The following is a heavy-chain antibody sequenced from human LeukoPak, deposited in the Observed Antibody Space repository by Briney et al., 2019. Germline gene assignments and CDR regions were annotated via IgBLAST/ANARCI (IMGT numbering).Heavy chain of an antibody. Sequence: GGSLRLSCAASGFTFSDYTMNWVRQAPGKGLGWVSSISRSSSYIYYADSVKGRFTISRDNAKNSLYLQMNSLRAEDTAVYYCAREAYSSSGLRYFDYWGRGTLVTVSS. D-gene: IGHD6-6*01. CDR3: AREAYSSSGLRYFDY. V-gene: IGHV3-21*01. CDR1: GFTFSDYT. CDR2: ISRSSSYI. J-gene: IGHJ4*02.